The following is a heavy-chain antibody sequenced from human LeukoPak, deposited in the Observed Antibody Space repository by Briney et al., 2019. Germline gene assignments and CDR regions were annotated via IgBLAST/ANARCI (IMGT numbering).Heavy chain of an antibody. CDR1: GYSVTDYY. J-gene: IGHJ4*02. D-gene: IGHD5-24*01. CDR2: INPNSGGT. CDR3: ARNRYGYNFGY. Sequence: GASVKVSCTASGYSVTDYYFYWVRQAPGHGLEWMGWINPNSGGTNYAQKFQGRVTMTRDTSISTAYMELSSLTSDDTAVYYCARNRYGYNFGYWAQGTLVTVSS. V-gene: IGHV1-2*02.